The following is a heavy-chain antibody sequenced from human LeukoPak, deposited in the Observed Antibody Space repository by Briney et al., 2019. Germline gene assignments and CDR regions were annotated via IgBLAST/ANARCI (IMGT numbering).Heavy chain of an antibody. J-gene: IGHJ4*02. CDR2: IYHSGST. Sequence: SETLSLTCDVSGDSISSGYYWGWIRQPPGKGLEWIGSIYHSGSTTYNPSLKSRVTISADTSKNQFSLKVRSVTAADTAVYYCARNSSGWLFDYWGQGTLVTVSS. CDR3: ARNSSGWLFDY. CDR1: GDSISSGYY. D-gene: IGHD6-19*01. V-gene: IGHV4-38-2*01.